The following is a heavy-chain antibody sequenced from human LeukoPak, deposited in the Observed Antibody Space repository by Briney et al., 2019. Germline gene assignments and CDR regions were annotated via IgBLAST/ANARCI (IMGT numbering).Heavy chain of an antibody. Sequence: GGSPRLSCAASGFTFDDYTMHWVRQAPGKGLEWVSLISWDGGSTYYADSVKGRFTISRDNSKNSLYLQMNSLRTEDTALYYCAKDDASSGYYDYWGQGTLVTVSS. CDR3: AKDDASSGYYDY. V-gene: IGHV3-43*01. CDR1: GFTFDDYT. J-gene: IGHJ4*02. D-gene: IGHD3-22*01. CDR2: ISWDGGST.